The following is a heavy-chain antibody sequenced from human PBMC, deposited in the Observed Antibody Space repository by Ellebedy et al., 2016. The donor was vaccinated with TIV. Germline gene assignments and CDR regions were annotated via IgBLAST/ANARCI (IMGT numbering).Heavy chain of an antibody. V-gene: IGHV1-45*02. CDR2: ITPFNGNT. CDR1: GYTFTYRY. Sequence: SVKVSCXASGYTFTYRYLHWVRQAPGQALEWMGWITPFNGNTNYAQKFQDRVTITRDRSMSTAYMELSSLRSEDTAMYYCARYPGREDAFDIWGQGTMVTVSS. CDR3: ARYPGREDAFDI. J-gene: IGHJ3*02.